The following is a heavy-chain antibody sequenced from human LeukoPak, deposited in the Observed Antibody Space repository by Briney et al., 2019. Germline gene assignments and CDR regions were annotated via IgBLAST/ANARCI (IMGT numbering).Heavy chain of an antibody. CDR1: GFTFSSYW. D-gene: IGHD3-10*01. V-gene: IGHV3-7*03. Sequence: PGGSLRLSCAASGFTFSSYWMSWVRQAPGKGLEWVANIKQDGSEKYYVDSVEGRFAISRDNAKNSLYLQMNSLRAEDTAVYYCARDLTIRVRGVIIYFDYWGQGTLVTVSS. CDR3: ARDLTIRVRGVIIYFDY. CDR2: IKQDGSEK. J-gene: IGHJ4*02.